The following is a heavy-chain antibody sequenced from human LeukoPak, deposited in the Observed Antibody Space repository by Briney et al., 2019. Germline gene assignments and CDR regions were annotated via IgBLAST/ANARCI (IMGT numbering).Heavy chain of an antibody. J-gene: IGHJ4*02. D-gene: IGHD1-26*01. Sequence: SETLSLTCTVSGGSISSYYWSWIRQPPGKGLEWIGYIYYSGSTNYNTSLKSRVTISVDTSKNQFSLKLSSVTAADTAVYYCASLPLVGATTDGYFDYWGQGTLVTVSS. CDR3: ASLPLVGATTDGYFDY. CDR1: GGSISSYY. CDR2: IYYSGST. V-gene: IGHV4-59*01.